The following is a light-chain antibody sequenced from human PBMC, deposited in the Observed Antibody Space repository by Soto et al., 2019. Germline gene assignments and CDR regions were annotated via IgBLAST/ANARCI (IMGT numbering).Light chain of an antibody. CDR1: QSVSSSS. V-gene: IGKV3-20*01. CDR3: QQYGSLPYT. CDR2: GAS. Sequence: EIVLTQSPGTLSLSPGERATLSCRASQSVSSSSLAWYQQKPGQAPRLLIYGASSRATGIPDRFSGSGSGTDFTLTISRLEPEDFAVFYCQQYGSLPYTFGQGTKLEIK. J-gene: IGKJ2*01.